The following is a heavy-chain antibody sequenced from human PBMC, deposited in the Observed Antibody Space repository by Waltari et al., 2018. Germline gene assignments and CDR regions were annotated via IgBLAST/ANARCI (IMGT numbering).Heavy chain of an antibody. CDR1: HFIFRNYG. Sequence: EVQLLESGGDFVQPGGSLSLSCAGYHFIFRNYGLTWVRQAPGKGLEWVSGSSNSGGDTYYADSVEGRFFISRDNSKNIVYLQMDSLRAEDTAVYYCARKDFTGTTSWLDAWGQGTLVTVAS. D-gene: IGHD1-7*01. CDR2: SSNSGGDT. CDR3: ARKDFTGTTSWLDA. V-gene: IGHV3-23*01. J-gene: IGHJ5*02.